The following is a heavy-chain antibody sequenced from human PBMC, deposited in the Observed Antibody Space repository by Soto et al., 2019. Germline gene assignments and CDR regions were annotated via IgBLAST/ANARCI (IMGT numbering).Heavy chain of an antibody. CDR3: IRVFYGLDV. CDR2: VSPNGNDK. V-gene: IGHV3-64D*08. CDR1: GFTFSGRS. J-gene: IGHJ6*02. Sequence: EVQLVESGGGLVQPGGSLRLSCSASGFTFSGRSMHWVRQAPGKGLEYVSGVSPNGNDKYYTDSVKGRFTISRDNSKNTLHLQMSSLRPEDTALFYCIRVFYGLDVWGQGTTVTVSS.